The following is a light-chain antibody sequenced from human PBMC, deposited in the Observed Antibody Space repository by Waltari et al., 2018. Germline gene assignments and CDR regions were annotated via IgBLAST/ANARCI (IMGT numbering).Light chain of an antibody. CDR3: SSYTSSSTVV. J-gene: IGLJ2*01. CDR1: SSYVGGYNH. V-gene: IGLV2-14*01. Sequence: QSALTQPASVSGSPGQSITISCTGTSSYVGGYNHVPWYQQHPGKAPKLIIYDVSNRPSGVSTRFSGSKSGNTASLTISGLQAEDEADYYCSSYTSSSTVVFGGGTKLTVL. CDR2: DVS.